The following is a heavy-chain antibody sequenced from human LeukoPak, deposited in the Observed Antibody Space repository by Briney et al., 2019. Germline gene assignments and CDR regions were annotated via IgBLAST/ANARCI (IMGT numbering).Heavy chain of an antibody. CDR3: TTGTRPMVRGVITEY. V-gene: IGHV3-15*01. CDR1: GFTFSNVW. Sequence: PGGSLRLSCAVPGFTFSNVWMSWVRQAPGKGLEWIAHITSERDGWTADYAAPVKGRFTISRDDSKNTLYLQINSLKTEDTALYYCTTGTRPMVRGVITEYWGQGTLVTVSS. J-gene: IGHJ4*02. CDR2: ITSERDGWTA. D-gene: IGHD3-10*01.